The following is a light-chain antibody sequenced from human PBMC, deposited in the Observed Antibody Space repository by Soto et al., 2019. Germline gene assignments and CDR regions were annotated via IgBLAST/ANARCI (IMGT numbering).Light chain of an antibody. CDR2: GAF. J-gene: IGKJ4*01. CDR3: PQDKNWPPLT. CDR1: QSVSYN. V-gene: IGKV3-15*01. Sequence: EIVMTQSPATLSVSPGETATLSCRASQSVSYNLAWYQQKPGQGPRLLIYGAFTRATGIPDRFSGSGSGTEFTLTISSLQSEDFAVYYCPQDKNWPPLTFGRGTKVEIK.